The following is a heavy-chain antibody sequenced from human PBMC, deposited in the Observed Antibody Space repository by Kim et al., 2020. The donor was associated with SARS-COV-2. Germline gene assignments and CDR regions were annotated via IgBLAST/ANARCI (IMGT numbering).Heavy chain of an antibody. D-gene: IGHD4-17*01. J-gene: IGHJ3*02. CDR2: T. CDR3: AKGQIGDSFDI. Sequence: TSYGDSMQGRFTISRDNSKNTLYLQMSGLRAEDTAVYFCAKGQIGDSFDIWGPGTVVTVSS. V-gene: IGHV3-23*01.